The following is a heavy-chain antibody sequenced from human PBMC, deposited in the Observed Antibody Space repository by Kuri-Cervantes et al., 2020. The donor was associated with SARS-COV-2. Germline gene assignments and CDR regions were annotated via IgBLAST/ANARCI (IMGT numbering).Heavy chain of an antibody. J-gene: IGHJ4*02. CDR2: IWYDGSNK. D-gene: IGHD6-6*01. Sequence: GGSLRLSCAASGFTFSSYGMHWVRQAPGKGLEWVAVIWYDGSNKYYADSVKGRFTISRDNSKNTLYLRMNSLRAEDTAVYYCARDYIAARPGLDYWGQGTLVTVSS. V-gene: IGHV3-33*01. CDR1: GFTFSSYG. CDR3: ARDYIAARPGLDY.